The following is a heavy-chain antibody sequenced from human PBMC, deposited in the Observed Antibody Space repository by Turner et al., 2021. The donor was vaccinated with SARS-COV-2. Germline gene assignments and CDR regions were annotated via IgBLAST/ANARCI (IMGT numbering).Heavy chain of an antibody. CDR2: ISSSSSTI. V-gene: IGHV3-48*02. CDR3: ASTSVVNYGMDV. CDR1: GFTFSRYS. Sequence: EVQLVESGGGLVQPGGSLRLSCAASGFTFSRYSMNWVRQDPGKGLEWVSYISSSSSTIYYADSVKGRFTISRDNAKNSLYLQMNSLRDEDTAVYYCASTSVVNYGMDVWGQGTTVTVSS. J-gene: IGHJ6*02. D-gene: IGHD2-15*01.